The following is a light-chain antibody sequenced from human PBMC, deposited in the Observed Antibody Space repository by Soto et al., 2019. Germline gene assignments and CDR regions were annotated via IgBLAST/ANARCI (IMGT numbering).Light chain of an antibody. CDR3: QQGRRRPYG. J-gene: IGKJ2*03. Sequence: IQMTQSPSSLSASVGDRVTITCRASQDIANFLHWYQHKPGKAPRLLIYAASNLQRGVPSRFSGRGSGTDFTLTINCLEPEDFAAHYSQQGRRRPYGFGPGTKVDIK. CDR1: QDIANF. CDR2: AAS. V-gene: IGKV1-39*01.